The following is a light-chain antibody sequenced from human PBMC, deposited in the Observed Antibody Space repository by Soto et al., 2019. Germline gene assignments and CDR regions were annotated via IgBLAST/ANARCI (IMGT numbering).Light chain of an antibody. CDR3: QQYGSSPLYT. V-gene: IGKV3-20*01. J-gene: IGKJ2*01. CDR1: QSVSGSY. Sequence: EIVLTQSPGILSLSPGERATLSCRASQSVSGSYLAWYQHKPGQAPRLLIYGASSRATGIPDRFSGSGSGTDFTLTISRLEPEDFAVYYCQQYGSSPLYTFGQGTKLEI. CDR2: GAS.